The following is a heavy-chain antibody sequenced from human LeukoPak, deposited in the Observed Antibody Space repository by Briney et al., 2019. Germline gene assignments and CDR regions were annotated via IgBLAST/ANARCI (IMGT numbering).Heavy chain of an antibody. CDR3: ARDNYDSSGYYFD. V-gene: IGHV3-48*04. J-gene: IGHJ4*02. D-gene: IGHD3-22*01. Sequence: GGSLRLSCAASGFTFTTHSMNWVRQAPGKGLEWVSYISSSGSTIYYADSVKGRFTISRDNAKNSLYLQMNSLRAEDTAVYYCARDNYDSSGYYFDWGQGTLVTVSS. CDR2: ISSSGSTI. CDR1: GFTFTTHS.